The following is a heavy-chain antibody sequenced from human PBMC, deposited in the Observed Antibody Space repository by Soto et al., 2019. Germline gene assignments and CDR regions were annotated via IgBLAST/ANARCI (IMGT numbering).Heavy chain of an antibody. CDR2: YDPEDAKT. V-gene: IGHV1-24*01. J-gene: IGHJ4*02. Sequence: ASVKVSCKLSGYTLLELSIHWVRQAPGKGLEWMGGYDPEDAKTIYAQKSQGRVIMTEDTSTNTAYLEARGLRYEDTAVYYCASQNWRWREQFDHWGQGTLVTVSS. D-gene: IGHD1-1*01. CDR3: ASQNWRWREQFDH. CDR1: GYTLLELS.